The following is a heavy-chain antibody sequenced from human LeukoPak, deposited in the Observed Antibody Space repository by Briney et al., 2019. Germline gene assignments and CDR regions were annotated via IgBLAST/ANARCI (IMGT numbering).Heavy chain of an antibody. CDR3: ASDMGQYYDSSGYYSWYFDL. D-gene: IGHD3-22*01. V-gene: IGHV4-59*11. CDR2: VDNSGST. CDR1: GGSTSSHY. Sequence: SETLSLTCPFSGGSTSSHYWSWIRQPPGKGLEWIGHVDNSGSTNYNPSLRSRVTISLDTSKNQFSLEVNTVTAADTAVYYCASDMGQYYDSSGYYSWYFDLWGRGTLVTVSS. J-gene: IGHJ2*01.